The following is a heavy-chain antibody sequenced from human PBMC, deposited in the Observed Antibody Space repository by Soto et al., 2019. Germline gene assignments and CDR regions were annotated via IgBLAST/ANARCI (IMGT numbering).Heavy chain of an antibody. Sequence: SETLSLTCTVSGGSINNHYWSWIRQPPGKGLEWIGYIYYTGSTNYNPSLKSRVTISVDTSKNQFSLKLSSVTAADTAVYYCARGGESYYYYYYMDVWGKGTTVTVSS. V-gene: IGHV4-59*11. CDR2: IYYTGST. CDR1: GGSINNHY. J-gene: IGHJ6*03. D-gene: IGHD3-16*01. CDR3: ARGGESYYYYYYMDV.